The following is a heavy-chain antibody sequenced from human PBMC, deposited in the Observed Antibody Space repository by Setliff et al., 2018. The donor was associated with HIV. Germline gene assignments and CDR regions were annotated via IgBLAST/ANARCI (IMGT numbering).Heavy chain of an antibody. D-gene: IGHD1-26*01. CDR3: ARGDTRNYYGGDYFDY. CDR2: IYHSGNT. CDR1: GGSISSYY. Sequence: SETLSLTCTVSGGSISSYYWSWIRQPPGKGLEWIGYIYHSGNTNYNPSLESRVSISVDTSKNQFSLKLSSVTAADTAVYYCARGDTRNYYGGDYFDYWGQGSLVTVS. V-gene: IGHV4-59*01. J-gene: IGHJ4*02.